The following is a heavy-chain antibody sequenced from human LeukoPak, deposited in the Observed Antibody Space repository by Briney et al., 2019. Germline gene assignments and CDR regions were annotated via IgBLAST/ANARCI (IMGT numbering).Heavy chain of an antibody. V-gene: IGHV4-4*09. J-gene: IGHJ5*02. D-gene: IGHD2-2*01. Sequence: SETLSLSCTVSGASISSYYWNWIRQPPGKGLEWIGYIYTSGNTNFNPSLKSRVTISVDTSKNQFSLKLSSVTAADTVVYYCARTLRYCTTTSCRSWFDPWGQGTLVTVSS. CDR1: GASISSYY. CDR3: ARTLRYCTTTSCRSWFDP. CDR2: IYTSGNT.